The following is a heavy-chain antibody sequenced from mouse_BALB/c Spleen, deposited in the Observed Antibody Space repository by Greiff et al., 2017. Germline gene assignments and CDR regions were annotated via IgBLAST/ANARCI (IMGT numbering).Heavy chain of an antibody. Sequence: EVKLVESGGDLVKPGGSLKLSCAASGFTFSSYGMSWVRQTPDKRLEWVATISSGGSYTYYPDSVKGRFTISRDNAKNTLYLQMSSLKSEDTAMYYCARVYYGYPFAYWGQGTLVTVSA. CDR1: GFTFSSYG. D-gene: IGHD1-2*01. J-gene: IGHJ3*01. CDR2: ISSGGSYT. CDR3: ARVYYGYPFAY. V-gene: IGHV5-6*01.